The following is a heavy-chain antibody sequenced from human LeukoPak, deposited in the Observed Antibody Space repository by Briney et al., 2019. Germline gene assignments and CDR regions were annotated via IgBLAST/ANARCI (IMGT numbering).Heavy chain of an antibody. CDR1: GYTFRNYG. CDR2: ISGDSYDT. J-gene: IGHJ4*02. V-gene: IGHV1-18*01. CDR3: ARNRTGTFDF. D-gene: IGHD3-10*01. Sequence: ASVKVSCKASGYTFRNYGIDWVRQAPGQGLEWMGWISGDSYDTKYEQKLQGRVTMTTDTSTSTAYMELRSLRSDDTAVYYCARNRTGTFDFWGQGTLVTVSS.